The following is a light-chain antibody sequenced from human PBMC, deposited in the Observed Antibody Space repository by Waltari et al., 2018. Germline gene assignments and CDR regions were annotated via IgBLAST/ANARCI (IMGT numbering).Light chain of an antibody. CDR3: CSYGGASIRV. CDR1: TSDVGSYNL. V-gene: IGLV2-23*02. J-gene: IGLJ2*01. CDR2: EVR. Sequence: QSALTQPASVSGSPGQSITISCTGTTSDVGSYNLVSWYRQHPGEAPKVIIYEVRKRPSRVSERFSGSKSGNTASLTIAGLQAEDDADYYCCSYGGASIRVFGGGTKLTVL.